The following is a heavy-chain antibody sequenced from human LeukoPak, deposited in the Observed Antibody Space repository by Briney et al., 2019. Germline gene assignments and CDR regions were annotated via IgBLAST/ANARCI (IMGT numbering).Heavy chain of an antibody. CDR1: GFTFSSYS. CDR3: AKLSRRDDAFDI. CDR2: ISGSGGST. V-gene: IGHV3-23*01. J-gene: IGHJ3*02. Sequence: GGSLRLSCAASGFTFSSYSMNWVRQAPGKGLEWVSAISGSGGSTYYADSVKGRFTISRDNSKNTLYLQMNSLRAEDTAVYYCAKLSRRDDAFDIWGQGTMVTVSS.